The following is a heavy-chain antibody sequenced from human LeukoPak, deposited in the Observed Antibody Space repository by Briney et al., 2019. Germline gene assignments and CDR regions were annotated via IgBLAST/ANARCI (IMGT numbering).Heavy chain of an antibody. CDR1: GLTVSNYW. CDR3: ARDGQYYYDSSGYYLDY. J-gene: IGHJ4*02. D-gene: IGHD3-22*01. CDR2: IKQDGSEK. V-gene: IGHV3-7*01. Sequence: GGSLRLSCAASGLTVSNYWMTWVRQAPGKGLEWVANIKQDGSEKYYVDSVRGRFTISRDNAKNSLYLEMNSLRAEDTAVYYCARDGQYYYDSSGYYLDYWGQGTLVTVSS.